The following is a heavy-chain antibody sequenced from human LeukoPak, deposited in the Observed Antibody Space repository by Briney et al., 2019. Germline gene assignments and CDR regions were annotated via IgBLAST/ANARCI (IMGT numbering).Heavy chain of an antibody. V-gene: IGHV3-48*01. CDR1: GFTFSSYS. CDR2: ISSSSSTT. Sequence: PGGSLRLSCAASGFTFSSYSMNWVRQAPGKGLEWVSYISSSSSTTYYADSVKGRFTISRDNAKNSLYLQMNSLRAEDTAVYYCARAGALDILGRAAPYYYYMDVWGKGTTVTVSS. D-gene: IGHD3-9*01. J-gene: IGHJ6*03. CDR3: ARAGALDILGRAAPYYYYMDV.